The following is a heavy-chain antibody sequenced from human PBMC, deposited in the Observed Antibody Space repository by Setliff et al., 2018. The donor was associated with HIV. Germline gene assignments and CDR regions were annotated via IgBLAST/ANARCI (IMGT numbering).Heavy chain of an antibody. CDR2: TYYRSKWYN. V-gene: IGHV6-1*01. Sequence: SQTLSLTCVISGDNVSSSSSAWNWIRQSPSRGLEWLGRTYYRSKWYNDYAVSVKSRITISADTSKNHFSLQLTSVTPEDTATYYCARGRDEYGWPTVTLTYYYYYYIDVWDNGTTVTVSS. CDR3: ARGRDEYGWPTVTLTYYYYYYIDV. CDR1: GDNVSSSSSA. D-gene: IGHD4-17*01. J-gene: IGHJ6*03.